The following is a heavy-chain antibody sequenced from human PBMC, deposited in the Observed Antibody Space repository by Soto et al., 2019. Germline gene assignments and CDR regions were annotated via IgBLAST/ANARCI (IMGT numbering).Heavy chain of an antibody. Sequence: SVKVSCKASGGTFSTSTISWVRQAPGQGLEWMGGITPIFGTASFAQKFQGRVTITADESTSTAYMELSSLRSEDTAMYYCARDGTLYDSSGYYYLYWGQGTLVTVS. CDR3: ARDGTLYDSSGYYYLY. CDR2: ITPIFGTA. V-gene: IGHV1-69*13. J-gene: IGHJ4*02. D-gene: IGHD3-22*01. CDR1: GGTFSTST.